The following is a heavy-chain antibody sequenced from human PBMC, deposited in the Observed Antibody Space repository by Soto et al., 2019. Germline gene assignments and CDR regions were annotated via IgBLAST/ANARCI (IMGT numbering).Heavy chain of an antibody. V-gene: IGHV3-64*01. Sequence: PGGSLRLSCAASGFTFSIYAMHWFRQAPGKGLEYVSAISSNGGSTYYANSVKGRFTISRDNSKNTLYLQMGSLRAEDMAVYYCATAPISQVAFDIWGQGTMVTVSS. CDR3: ATAPISQVAFDI. CDR1: GFTFSIYA. J-gene: IGHJ3*02. CDR2: ISSNGGST. D-gene: IGHD3-3*02.